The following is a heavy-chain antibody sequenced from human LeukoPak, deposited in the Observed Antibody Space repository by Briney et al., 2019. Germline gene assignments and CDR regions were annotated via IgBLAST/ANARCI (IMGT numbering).Heavy chain of an antibody. D-gene: IGHD5/OR15-5a*01. CDR2: IFGDGPGL. J-gene: IGHJ4*02. CDR1: GFSFSASS. CDR3: TREGGSTDAGF. V-gene: IGHV3-21*06. Sequence: GGSLRLSCEASGFSFSASSMNWVRQAPGKGLEWVSSIFGDGPGLYYADSAKGRFTISRDNGKNSVYLETNSLRDDDTAVYYCTREGGSTDAGFWGQGTLVTVSS.